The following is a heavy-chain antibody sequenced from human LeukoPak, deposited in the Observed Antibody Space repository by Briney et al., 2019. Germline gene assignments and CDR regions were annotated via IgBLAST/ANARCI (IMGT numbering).Heavy chain of an antibody. CDR2: INHSGST. J-gene: IGHJ6*04. V-gene: IGHV4-34*01. CDR3: ARVGWLSGYYYYGMDV. Sequence: SETLSLTCAVYGVSFSGYYWNWIRQPPGKGLEWIGEINHSGSTNYNPSLKSRVTISVDTSKNQFSLKLSSVTAADTAVYYCARVGWLSGYYYYGMDVWGKGTTVTASS. CDR1: GVSFSGYY. D-gene: IGHD3-22*01.